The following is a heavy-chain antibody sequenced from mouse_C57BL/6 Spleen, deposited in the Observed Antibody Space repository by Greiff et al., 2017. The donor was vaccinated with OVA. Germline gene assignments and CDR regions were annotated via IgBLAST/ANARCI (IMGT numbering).Heavy chain of an antibody. V-gene: IGHV5-4*01. CDR1: GFTFSSYA. D-gene: IGHD2-3*01. CDR3: ASALIYDGYYWFAY. Sequence: DVQLVESGGGLVKPGGSLKLSCAASGFTFSSYAMSWVRQTPEKRLEWVATISDGGSYTYYPDNVKGRFTISRDNAKNNLYLQMSHLKSEDTAMYYCASALIYDGYYWFAYWGQGTLVTVSA. J-gene: IGHJ3*01. CDR2: ISDGGSYT.